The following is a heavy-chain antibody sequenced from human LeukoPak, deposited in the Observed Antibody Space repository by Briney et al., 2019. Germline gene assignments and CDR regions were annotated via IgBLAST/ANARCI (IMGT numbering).Heavy chain of an antibody. V-gene: IGHV3-7*04. CDR3: ARDLFNSGDY. CDR2: IKHGGSEK. CDR1: GFTFSRYW. Sequence: GGSLRLSCAASGFTFSRYWMTWVRQAPGKGLEWVANIKHGGSEKYYVDSVKGLFTISRDNSKNSLYLQMSSLRVEDTAVYYCARDLFNSGDYWGQGTLVTVSS. J-gene: IGHJ4*02.